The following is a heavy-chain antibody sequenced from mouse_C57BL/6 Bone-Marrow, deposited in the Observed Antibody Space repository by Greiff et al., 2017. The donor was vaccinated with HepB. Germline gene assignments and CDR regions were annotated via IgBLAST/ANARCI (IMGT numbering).Heavy chain of an antibody. Sequence: QVQLQQSGAELARPGASVKLSCKASGYTFTSYGISWVKQRTGQGLEWIGEIYPRSGNTYYNEKFKGKATLTADKSSSTAYMELRSLTSEDSAVYFCARDYYYGSSSYWYFDVWGTGTRSPSPQ. CDR1: GYTFTSYG. CDR2: IYPRSGNT. D-gene: IGHD1-1*01. CDR3: ARDYYYGSSSYWYFDV. V-gene: IGHV1-81*01. J-gene: IGHJ1*03.